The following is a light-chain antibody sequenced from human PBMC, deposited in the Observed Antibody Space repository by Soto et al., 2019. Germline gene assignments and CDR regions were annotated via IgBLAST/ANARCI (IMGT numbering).Light chain of an antibody. V-gene: IGLV2-14*03. CDR2: EVS. Sequence: QSALTQPASVSGSPGQSITISCTGTSSDVGAYDYVSWYQQHPDKAPKLIIYEVSNRPSGVSNRFSGSKSVNTATLTISGLEEEDEADYCCRSYTSSSTRVFGTGTKVTVL. J-gene: IGLJ1*01. CDR1: SSDVGAYDY. CDR3: RSYTSSSTRV.